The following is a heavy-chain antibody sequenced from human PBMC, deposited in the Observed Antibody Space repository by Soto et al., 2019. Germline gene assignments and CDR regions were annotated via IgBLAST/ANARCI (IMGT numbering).Heavy chain of an antibody. D-gene: IGHD3-10*01. CDR3: ARERGFLSEALDI. CDR1: GDSVSSNSAT. V-gene: IGHV6-1*01. Sequence: QVPLRQSGPGLVKPSQTLSLTCGISGDSVSSNSATWNWIRQSPSRGLEWLGRTYYRSQWHNEYEESVKSRITINPDTSKNQFSLQLNSMSPEDTAVYYCARERGFLSEALDIWGRGTMVTVSS. CDR2: TYYRSQWHN. J-gene: IGHJ3*02.